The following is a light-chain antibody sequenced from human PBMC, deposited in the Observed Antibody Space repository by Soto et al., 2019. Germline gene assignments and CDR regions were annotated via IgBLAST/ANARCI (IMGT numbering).Light chain of an antibody. J-gene: IGKJ4*01. CDR3: QQYDNVPLT. V-gene: IGKV1-33*01. CDR1: QAITND. CDR2: EAS. Sequence: DIQMTQSPSSLSAFVGDRVTITCQASQAITNDLNWHQQKPGKAPEILIYEASNLETAVPSRFRGSGSGTDFTFTISRLQPEDIATYFSQQYDNVPLTFGGGTKVEIK.